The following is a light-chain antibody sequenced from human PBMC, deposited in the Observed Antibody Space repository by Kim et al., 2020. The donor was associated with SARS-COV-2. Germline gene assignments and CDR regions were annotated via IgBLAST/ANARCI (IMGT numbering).Light chain of an antibody. CDR2: AAS. J-gene: IGKJ4*01. Sequence: ASVGDRVTITCRASQGISTWLAWYQQKPDKAPKSLIFAASSLHSGVPSRFSGSGFGTDFTLTISSLQPDDFATYYCQQYDSSPLTFGGGTKVDIK. CDR3: QQYDSSPLT. CDR1: QGISTW. V-gene: IGKV1D-16*01.